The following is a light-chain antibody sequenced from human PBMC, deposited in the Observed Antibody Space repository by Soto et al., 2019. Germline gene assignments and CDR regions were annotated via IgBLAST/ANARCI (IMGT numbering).Light chain of an antibody. Sequence: EIVLTQSPDTLSSSPGERATLSCRASQSVTSNYLAWYQQKPGQAPRLLIFGASIRATGLPDRFSGGGSGTDFTLTISRLEPEDFAVYYCQQYGSSPGTFGQGTKVDIK. CDR1: QSVTSNY. V-gene: IGKV3-20*01. CDR3: QQYGSSPGT. J-gene: IGKJ1*01. CDR2: GAS.